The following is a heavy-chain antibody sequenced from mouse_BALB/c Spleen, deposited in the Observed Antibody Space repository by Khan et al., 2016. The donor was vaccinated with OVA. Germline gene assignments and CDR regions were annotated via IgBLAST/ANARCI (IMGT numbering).Heavy chain of an antibody. J-gene: IGHJ2*01. V-gene: IGHV1-7*01. Sequence: VQLQQSGAELAKPGASVKMSCKASGYTFINYWILWVKQRPGQGLEWIGFINPSTGYTEYNQNFKDKATLTAAKSSITAYQQLSSLTSEDSADYDCARRGIRGDFDYWGQGTTLTVSA. D-gene: IGHD2-12*01. CDR2: INPSTGYT. CDR3: ARRGIRGDFDY. CDR1: GYTFINYW.